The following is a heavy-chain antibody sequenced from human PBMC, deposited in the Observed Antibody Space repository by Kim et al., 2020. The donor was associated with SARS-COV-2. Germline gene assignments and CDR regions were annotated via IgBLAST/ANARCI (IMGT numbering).Heavy chain of an antibody. CDR1: GYTFNNYD. Sequence: ASVKVSCKASGYTFNNYDINWVRQAPGQGPEWMGWMNPNSGNTGYAQKFQGRVTMTRSTSTSTASMELSSLRSDDTAVYFCARGFGMLRGVLFAYWGQGT. D-gene: IGHD3-10*01. CDR3: ARGFGMLRGVLFAY. J-gene: IGHJ4*02. V-gene: IGHV1-8*02. CDR2: MNPNSGNT.